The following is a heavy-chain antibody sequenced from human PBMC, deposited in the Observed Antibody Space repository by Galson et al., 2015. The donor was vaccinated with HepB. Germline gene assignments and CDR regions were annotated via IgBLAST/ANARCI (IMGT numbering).Heavy chain of an antibody. D-gene: IGHD5-24*01. Sequence: ETLSLTCTVSGGSISYYYWSWIRQPPGKGLEWIGYIYYSGITTYNPSLKSRVTMSVDTSKNQFSLKLSSVTAADTAIYYCARPRDAYTYLNFDFWGQGTLVTVSS. V-gene: IGHV4-59*08. CDR2: IYYSGIT. J-gene: IGHJ4*02. CDR1: GGSISYYY. CDR3: ARPRDAYTYLNFDF.